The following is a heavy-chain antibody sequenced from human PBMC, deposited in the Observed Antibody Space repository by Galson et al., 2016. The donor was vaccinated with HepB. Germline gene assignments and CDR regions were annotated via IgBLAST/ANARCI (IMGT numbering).Heavy chain of an antibody. CDR3: ARDPLYCSGGSCIPYYFDY. J-gene: IGHJ4*02. D-gene: IGHD2-15*01. CDR2: ISYDGGKK. Sequence: SLRLSCAASGFTFRGYAMHWVRQAPDKGLEWVAVISYDGGKKYYADSVKGRFTISRDNSKNTLYLQMNSLRPEDTAVYFCARDPLYCSGGSCIPYYFDYWGQGTPVTVSS. V-gene: IGHV3-30-3*01. CDR1: GFTFRGYA.